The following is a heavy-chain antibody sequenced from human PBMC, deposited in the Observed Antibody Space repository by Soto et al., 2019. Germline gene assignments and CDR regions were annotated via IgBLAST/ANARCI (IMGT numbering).Heavy chain of an antibody. Sequence: PGGSLRLSCAASGFTFSSYAMSWVRQAPGKGLEWVSAISGSGGSTYYADSVKGRFTISRDNSKNTLYLQMNSLRAEDTAVYYCAKVFSGYDYLAVAGAIRVDYFDYWGQGTLVTVSS. CDR1: GFTFSSYA. J-gene: IGHJ4*02. V-gene: IGHV3-23*01. CDR3: AKVFSGYDYLAVAGAIRVDYFDY. D-gene: IGHD5-12*01. CDR2: ISGSGGST.